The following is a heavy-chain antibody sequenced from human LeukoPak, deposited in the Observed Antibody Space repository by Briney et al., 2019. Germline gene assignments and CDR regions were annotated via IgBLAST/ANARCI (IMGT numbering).Heavy chain of an antibody. CDR1: GFTFTSSA. D-gene: IGHD3-22*01. J-gene: IGHJ4*02. CDR3: AAGRSDYYDSSGYYGPFGY. CDR2: IVVGSGNT. Sequence: GTSVKVSCKASGFTFTSSAMQWVRQARGQRLEWIGWIVVGSGNTNYAQKFQERVTITGDMSTSTAYMELSSLRSEDTAVYYCAAGRSDYYDSSGYYGPFGYWGQGTLVTVSS. V-gene: IGHV1-58*02.